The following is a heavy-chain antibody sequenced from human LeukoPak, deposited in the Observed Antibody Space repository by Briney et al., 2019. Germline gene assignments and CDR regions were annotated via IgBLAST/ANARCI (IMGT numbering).Heavy chain of an antibody. CDR1: AFTFSSYA. CDR2: RSYDGSNK. CDR3: ARDSPNEAILWWSIDY. D-gene: IGHD2-21*01. J-gene: IGHJ4*02. Sequence: GGSLRLSCAASAFTFSSYAMHWVRQAPGKGLEWVTLRSYDGSNKYHADSVKGRFTISRDNSKNTLYLQMNSLRGEDTAVFYCARDSPNEAILWWSIDYWGQGTLVTVSS. V-gene: IGHV3-30*04.